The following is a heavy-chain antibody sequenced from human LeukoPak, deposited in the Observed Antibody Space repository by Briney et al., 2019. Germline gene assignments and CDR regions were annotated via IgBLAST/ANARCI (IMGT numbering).Heavy chain of an antibody. V-gene: IGHV3-21*01. CDR3: ARVYGSGPFYYYGMDV. CDR2: ISTTIVYT. Sequence: PGGSLRLSCAASGFTFTTYSMNWVRQAPGKGLEWVSSISTTIVYTYYADSVKGRFTISRDNAKNSLFLQMNSLRAEDTAVYFCARVYGSGPFYYYGMDVWGQGTTVSVSS. J-gene: IGHJ6*02. CDR1: GFTFTTYS. D-gene: IGHD3-10*01.